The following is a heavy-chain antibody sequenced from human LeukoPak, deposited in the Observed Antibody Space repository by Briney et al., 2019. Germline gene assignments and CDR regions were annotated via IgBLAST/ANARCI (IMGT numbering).Heavy chain of an antibody. CDR2: IYYSGST. Sequence: KTSETLSLTCTVSGGSISNYYWSWIRQPPGKGLEWIGSIYYSGSTYYNPSLKSRVTISVDTSKNQFSLKLSSVTAADTAVYYCARGWGDDYFDYWGQGTLVTVSS. V-gene: IGHV4-39*01. J-gene: IGHJ4*02. D-gene: IGHD3-16*01. CDR1: GGSISNYY. CDR3: ARGWGDDYFDY.